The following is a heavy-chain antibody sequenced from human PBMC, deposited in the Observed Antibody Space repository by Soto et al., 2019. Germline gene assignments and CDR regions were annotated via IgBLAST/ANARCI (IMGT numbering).Heavy chain of an antibody. CDR1: GFTFSSYA. CDR3: ARDKMRWLVSHWFDP. CDR2: ISYDGSNK. D-gene: IGHD6-19*01. J-gene: IGHJ5*02. Sequence: GGSLRLSCAASGFTFSSYAMHWVRQAPGKGLEWVAVISYDGSNKYYADSVKGRFTISRDNSKNTLYLQMNSLRAEDTAVYYCARDKMRWLVSHWFDPWGQGTLVTVSS. V-gene: IGHV3-30-3*01.